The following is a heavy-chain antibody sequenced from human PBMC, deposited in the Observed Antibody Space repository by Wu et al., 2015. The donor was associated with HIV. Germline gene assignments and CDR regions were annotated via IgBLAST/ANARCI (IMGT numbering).Heavy chain of an antibody. CDR1: GDSISSGGYY. CDR2: IYYNGIT. CDR3: ARAATVTTGFDF. J-gene: IGHJ4*02. D-gene: IGHD4-17*01. V-gene: IGHV4-30-4*08. Sequence: QVQLQESGPGLVRPSQTLSLTCIVSGDSISSGGYYWNWIRQPPGKGLEWMAYIYYNGITSYNPSLRSRVSMTVDTSRNQFSLNLTSVTAADTALYYCARAATVTTGFDFWGQGMLVTVSS.